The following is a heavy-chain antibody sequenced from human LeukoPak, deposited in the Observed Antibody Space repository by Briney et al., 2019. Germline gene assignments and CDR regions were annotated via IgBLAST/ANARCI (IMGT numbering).Heavy chain of an antibody. CDR3: ARDFSSGYPPFDY. Sequence: GGSLRLSCAASGFTFSSYSMNWVRQAPGKGLEWVSSISSSSSYIYYADSVKGRFTISRDNAKNSQYLQMNSLRAEDTAVYYCARDFSSGYPPFDYWGQGTLVTVSS. J-gene: IGHJ4*02. V-gene: IGHV3-21*01. CDR2: ISSSSSYI. CDR1: GFTFSSYS. D-gene: IGHD3-22*01.